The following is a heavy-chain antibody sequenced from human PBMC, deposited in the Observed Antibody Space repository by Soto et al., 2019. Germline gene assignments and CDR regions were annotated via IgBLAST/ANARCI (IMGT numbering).Heavy chain of an antibody. V-gene: IGHV3-11*05. CDR2: ISSSNRNT. CDR1: GFTFSDYY. CDR3: ARPASLYYGMDV. Sequence: QVQLVESGGGLVKPGGSLRLSCVASGFTFSDYYMSWIRQAPGKGLEWVSYISSSNRNTDYADSVKGRFTISRDNAKNSLYLQINSLRAEDTAVYYCARPASLYYGMDVWGQGTTVTVSS. J-gene: IGHJ6*02.